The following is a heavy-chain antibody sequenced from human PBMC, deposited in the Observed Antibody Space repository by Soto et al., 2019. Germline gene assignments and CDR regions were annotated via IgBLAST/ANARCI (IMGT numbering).Heavy chain of an antibody. D-gene: IGHD3-9*01. Sequence: GGSLRLSCAASAFTFISYAMTWVRQAPGKGLEWVSAISGRGGSTYYADSVKGRFTISRDNSKNTLYLQMNSLRAEDTAVYYCAKESDYDILTGYPHYGMDVWGQGTTVTVSS. V-gene: IGHV3-23*01. CDR2: ISGRGGST. CDR1: AFTFISYA. CDR3: AKESDYDILTGYPHYGMDV. J-gene: IGHJ6*02.